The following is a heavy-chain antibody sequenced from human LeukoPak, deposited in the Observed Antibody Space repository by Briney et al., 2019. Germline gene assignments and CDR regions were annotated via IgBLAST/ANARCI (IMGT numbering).Heavy chain of an antibody. V-gene: IGHV1-18*01. CDR1: GYTFTSYG. J-gene: IGHJ6*02. Sequence: ASVKVSCKASGYTFTSYGISWVRQAPGQGLEWMGWISAYNGNTNYAQKLQGRVTMTTDTSTSTAYMELRSLRSDDTAVYYCARGHDYLHPLYYYYGMDVWGQGTTVTVSS. D-gene: IGHD4-17*01. CDR2: ISAYNGNT. CDR3: ARGHDYLHPLYYYYGMDV.